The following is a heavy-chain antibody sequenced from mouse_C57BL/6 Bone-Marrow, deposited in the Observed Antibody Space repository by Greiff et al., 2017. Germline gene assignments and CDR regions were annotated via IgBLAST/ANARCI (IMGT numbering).Heavy chain of an antibody. Sequence: EVQVVESGAELVRPGASVKLSCTASGFNIKDDYMHWVKQRPEQGLEWIGWIDPENGDTEYASKFQGKATITADTSSNTAYLQLSSLTSEDTAVYYCTTWGYYGSMDYWGQGTSVTVSS. D-gene: IGHD1-1*01. V-gene: IGHV14-4*01. CDR2: IDPENGDT. CDR1: GFNIKDDY. CDR3: TTWGYYGSMDY. J-gene: IGHJ4*01.